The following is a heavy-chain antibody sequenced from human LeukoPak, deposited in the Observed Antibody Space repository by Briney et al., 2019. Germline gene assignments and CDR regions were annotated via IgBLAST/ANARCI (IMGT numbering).Heavy chain of an antibody. V-gene: IGHV3-11*04. D-gene: IGHD4-17*01. CDR2: ISSSGSTI. J-gene: IGHJ6*03. CDR3: ARDQNGDYDSYYYMDV. Sequence: PGGSLRLSCAASRFTFSDYYMTWVRQAPGKGLEWVSYISSSGSTIYYADSVKGRFTISRDNAKNSLYLQMNSLRAEDTAVYYCARDQNGDYDSYYYMDVWGKGTTVTVSS. CDR1: RFTFSDYY.